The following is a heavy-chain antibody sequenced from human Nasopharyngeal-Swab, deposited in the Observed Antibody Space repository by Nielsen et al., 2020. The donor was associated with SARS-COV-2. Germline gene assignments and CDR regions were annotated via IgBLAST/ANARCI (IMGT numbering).Heavy chain of an antibody. J-gene: IGHJ6*03. CDR3: ARGGWLRRSYYYSYYYMDV. CDR2: IIPIIDVA. D-gene: IGHD5-12*01. V-gene: IGHV1-69*10. CDR1: GGTFSSYA. Sequence: SVKVSCKASGGTFSSYAIGWVRQAPGQRLEWMGGIIPIIDVAKYGQKFQGRVAITADKSTSTAYMELRSLRSDDTGVYYCARGGWLRRSYYYSYYYMDVWGKGTTVTVSS.